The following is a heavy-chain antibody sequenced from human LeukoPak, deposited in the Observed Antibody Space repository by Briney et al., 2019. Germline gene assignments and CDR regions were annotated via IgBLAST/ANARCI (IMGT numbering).Heavy chain of an antibody. CDR2: ISASGKT. Sequence: PSETLSLTCTVSGGSINSGGYYWSWIRQSAGKGLEWIGRISASGKTNYNPSLEDRVTISVDTSKNQFSLKLRSVTATDTAMYYCARHDMIVVSGDYWGQGTLVTVSS. V-gene: IGHV4-61*02. CDR3: ARHDMIVVSGDY. J-gene: IGHJ4*02. D-gene: IGHD3-22*01. CDR1: GGSINSGGYY.